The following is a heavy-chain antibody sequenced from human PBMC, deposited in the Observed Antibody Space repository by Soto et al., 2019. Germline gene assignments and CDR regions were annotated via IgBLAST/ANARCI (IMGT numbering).Heavy chain of an antibody. D-gene: IGHD3-10*01. J-gene: IGHJ6*02. CDR2: IYYSGST. V-gene: IGHV4-39*01. CDR3: DSYYYGSGSYWDYYYYGMDV. CDR1: GGCISSSRYY. Sequence: SETLSVDCSVWGGCISSSRYYRGWIRQPPGKGLEWIGSIYYSGSTYYNPSLKSRVTISVDTSKNQFSLKLSSVTAADTAVYYCDSYYYGSGSYWDYYYYGMDVWGQGTTVTVSS.